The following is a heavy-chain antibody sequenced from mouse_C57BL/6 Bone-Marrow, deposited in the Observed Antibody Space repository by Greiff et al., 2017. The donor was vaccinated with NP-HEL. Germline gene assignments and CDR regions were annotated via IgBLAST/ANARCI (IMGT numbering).Heavy chain of an antibody. CDR2: IYPGDGDT. CDR3: AREGVVEDWYVDV. D-gene: IGHD1-1*02. Sequence: VQLQQSGPELVKPGASVKISCKASGYAFSSSWMNWVKQRPGKGLEWIGRIYPGDGDTNYNGKFKGKATLTADKSSSTAYMQLSSLTSEDSAVYFCAREGVVEDWYVDVWGTGTTVTVSS. CDR1: GYAFSSSW. V-gene: IGHV1-82*01. J-gene: IGHJ1*03.